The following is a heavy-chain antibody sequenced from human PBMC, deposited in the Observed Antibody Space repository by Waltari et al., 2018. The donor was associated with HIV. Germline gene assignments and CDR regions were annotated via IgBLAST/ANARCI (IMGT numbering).Heavy chain of an antibody. V-gene: IGHV3-11*04. J-gene: IGHJ4*01. D-gene: IGHD3-10*01. Sequence: QVQLVESGGGLVKPGGSLRLSCAASGFTVSNSYMTWIRQAPGKGLEWISYISSSGGTIYDADSVKGRFTISRDNTENSLYLQMNSLRVEDTAVYYCTRLRAGQLWLDYWGHGTLVIVSS. CDR1: GFTVSNSY. CDR3: TRLRAGQLWLDY. CDR2: ISSSGGTI.